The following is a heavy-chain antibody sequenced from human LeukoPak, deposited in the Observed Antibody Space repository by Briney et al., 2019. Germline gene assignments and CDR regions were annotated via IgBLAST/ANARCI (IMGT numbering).Heavy chain of an antibody. J-gene: IGHJ4*02. CDR1: GFTVGSNY. CDR3: TRDPILGAPDYFDY. CDR2: MYSGGST. V-gene: IGHV3-66*01. D-gene: IGHD1-26*01. Sequence: GGSLRLSCAASGFTVGSNYMSWVRQAPGRGLEWVSVMYSGGSTYYADSVKGRFTISRDNSKNTMYLQMNNLREEDTAVYYCTRDPILGAPDYFDYWGQGTLVTVSS.